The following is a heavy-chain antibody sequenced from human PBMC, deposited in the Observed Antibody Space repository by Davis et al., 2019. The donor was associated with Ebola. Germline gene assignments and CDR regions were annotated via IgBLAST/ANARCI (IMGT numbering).Heavy chain of an antibody. V-gene: IGHV3-11*06. D-gene: IGHD3-22*01. J-gene: IGHJ4*02. CDR3: ARESNYYDSSGYSYYFDY. CDR1: GFTFSDYY. CDR2: ISSSSSYI. Sequence: GEFLKISCAASGFTFSDYYMSWIRQAPGKGLEWVSYISSSSSYIYYADSVKGRFTISRDNAKNSLYLQMNSLRAEDTAVYYCARESNYYDSSGYSYYFDYWGQGTLVTVSS.